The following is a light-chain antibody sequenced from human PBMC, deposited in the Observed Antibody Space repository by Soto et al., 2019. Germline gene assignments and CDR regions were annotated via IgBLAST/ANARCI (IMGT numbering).Light chain of an antibody. Sequence: QSVLTQPPSASGTPGQRVTISCSGSSSNIGSNTVNWYQQLPGTAPKLLIYSNNQRPSGVPDRFSGSKSGTSASLAISGLXXXXXXXYXCAAWDDSLNGVVFGGGTKLTVL. V-gene: IGLV1-44*01. CDR2: SNN. CDR3: AAWDDSLNGVV. CDR1: SSNIGSNT. J-gene: IGLJ2*01.